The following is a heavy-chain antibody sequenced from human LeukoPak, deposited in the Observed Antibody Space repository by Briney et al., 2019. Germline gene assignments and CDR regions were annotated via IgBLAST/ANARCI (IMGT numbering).Heavy chain of an antibody. D-gene: IGHD5-12*01. CDR3: AKQEVVATPFDY. CDR2: ISGSGSST. J-gene: IGHJ4*02. CDR1: GFTFRSYS. Sequence: GGSLRLSCAASGFTFRSYSMNWVRQAPGKGLEWVSTISGSGSSTYYADSVTGRFTISRDNSKNTLYLQMNSLRVEDTALYYCAKQEVVATPFDYWGQGTLVTVSS. V-gene: IGHV3-23*01.